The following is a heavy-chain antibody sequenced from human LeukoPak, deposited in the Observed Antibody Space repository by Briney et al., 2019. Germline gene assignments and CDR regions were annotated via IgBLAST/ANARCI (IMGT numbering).Heavy chain of an antibody. Sequence: ASVKVSCKASGYTFTGHYLHWVRQAPGLGLEWLGWIYGHDGGTNFAQKFQDRVTMTRDTSITTAYMELTSLTPDDTAVYYCVRDFDWGPDYWGQGTLVTVSS. J-gene: IGHJ4*02. CDR2: IYGHDGGT. CDR1: GYTFTGHY. D-gene: IGHD3-9*01. CDR3: VRDFDWGPDY. V-gene: IGHV1-2*02.